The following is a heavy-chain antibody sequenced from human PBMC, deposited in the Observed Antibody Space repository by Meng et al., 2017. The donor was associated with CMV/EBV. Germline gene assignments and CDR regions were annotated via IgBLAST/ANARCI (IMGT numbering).Heavy chain of an antibody. J-gene: IGHJ3*02. CDR1: GFIFSSYA. Sequence: GESLKISCAASGFIFSSYAMHWVRQAPGKGLEWVAVISYDGSNKYYADSVKGRFTISRDNSKNTLYLQMNSLRAEDTAAYYCARDWVQLERLGAFDIWGQGTMVTVSS. CDR3: ARDWVQLERLGAFDI. V-gene: IGHV3-30-3*01. CDR2: ISYDGSNK. D-gene: IGHD1-1*01.